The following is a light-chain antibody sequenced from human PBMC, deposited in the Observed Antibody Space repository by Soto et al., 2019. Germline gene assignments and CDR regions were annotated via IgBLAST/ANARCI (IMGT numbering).Light chain of an antibody. CDR3: SSYTSSSSYV. CDR1: SSDVGGYNY. J-gene: IGLJ1*01. Sequence: QSVLTPPASVSGSPGQSITISWTGTSSDVGGYNYVSWYQQHPGKAPKLMIYDVSNRPSGVSNRFSGSKSGNTASLTISGLQAEDEADYYCSSYTSSSSYVFGTGTKVTVL. V-gene: IGLV2-14*01. CDR2: DVS.